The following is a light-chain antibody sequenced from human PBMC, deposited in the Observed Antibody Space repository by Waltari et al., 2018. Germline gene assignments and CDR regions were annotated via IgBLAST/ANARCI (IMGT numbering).Light chain of an antibody. CDR1: RGIGHS. CDR2: AAS. V-gene: IGKV1-16*01. CDR3: LQYYSYPGT. Sequence: DVQMTQSPSSISASVGDRVTITCRASRGIGHSLAWFQQKPGKAPRSLIYAASTLQSGAPSTCSGSGSGTQFALTINSLQPEDFGTYYCLQYYSYPGTFGPGTRVDL. J-gene: IGKJ3*01.